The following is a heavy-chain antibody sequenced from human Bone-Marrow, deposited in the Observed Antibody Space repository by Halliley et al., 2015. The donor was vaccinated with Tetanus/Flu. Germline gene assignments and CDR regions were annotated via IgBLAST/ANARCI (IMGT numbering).Heavy chain of an antibody. D-gene: IGHD5-12*01. Sequence: LGLVCFLQARGNTEYRPSLKRRVTMSVDPSKNPFSLKLNSVTAADTAVYFCARAAWINTPYDAWGQGTLVTVSS. CDR3: ARAAWINTPYDA. J-gene: IGHJ5*02. CDR2: LQARGNT. V-gene: IGHV4-61*03.